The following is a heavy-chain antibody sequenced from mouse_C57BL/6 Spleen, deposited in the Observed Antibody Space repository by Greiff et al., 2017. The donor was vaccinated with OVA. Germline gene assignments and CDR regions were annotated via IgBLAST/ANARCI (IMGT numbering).Heavy chain of an antibody. Sequence: QVQLKQPGAELVRPGSSVKLSCKASGYTFTSYWMDWVKQRPGQGLEWIGNIYPSDSETHYNQKFKDKATLTVDKSSSTAYMQLSSLTSEDSAVYYCAQLRLQFDYWGQGTTLTVSS. CDR3: AQLRLQFDY. V-gene: IGHV1-61*01. J-gene: IGHJ2*01. D-gene: IGHD3-2*02. CDR2: IYPSDSET. CDR1: GYTFTSYW.